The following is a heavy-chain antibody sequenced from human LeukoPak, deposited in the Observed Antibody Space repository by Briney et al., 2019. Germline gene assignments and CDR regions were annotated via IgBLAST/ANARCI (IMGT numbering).Heavy chain of an antibody. J-gene: IGHJ6*02. CDR2: ISGSSVYI. V-gene: IGHV3-23*01. CDR3: AKDLLIGWYAPYYYYYGMDV. D-gene: IGHD6-19*01. Sequence: GGSLRLSCAASEFTLSNYAMNWVRQAPGKGLEWVSAISGSSVYIYYADSVKGRFTISRDNSKNTLYLQMNSLRAEDTAVYYCAKDLLIGWYAPYYYYYGMDVWGQGTTVTVSS. CDR1: EFTLSNYA.